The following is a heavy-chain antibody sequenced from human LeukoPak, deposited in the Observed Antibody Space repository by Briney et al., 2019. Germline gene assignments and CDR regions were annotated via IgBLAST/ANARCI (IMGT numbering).Heavy chain of an antibody. Sequence: SVKVSCKASGGTFSSYAISWVRLAPGQGLEWMGGIIPIFGTANYAQKFQGRVTITADESTSTAYMELSSLRSEDTAGYYCARPGYNYGLDYWGQGTLVTVSS. V-gene: IGHV1-69*13. J-gene: IGHJ4*02. CDR2: IIPIFGTA. CDR1: GGTFSSYA. D-gene: IGHD5-18*01. CDR3: ARPGYNYGLDY.